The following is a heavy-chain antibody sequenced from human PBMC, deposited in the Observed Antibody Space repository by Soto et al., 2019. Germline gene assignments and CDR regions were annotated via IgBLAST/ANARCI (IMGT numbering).Heavy chain of an antibody. CDR3: ASERKGTVLN. Sequence: QVQLVESGGGVVQPGRSLRLSCAASGFTFSSYGMHWVRQAPGKGLEWVAVIWYDGSNKYYADSVKGRFTISRDNSKNTLYLQMNSRRAEDTAVYYCASERKGTVLNWGQGTLVTVSS. V-gene: IGHV3-33*01. J-gene: IGHJ4*02. CDR1: GFTFSSYG. D-gene: IGHD4-17*01. CDR2: IWYDGSNK.